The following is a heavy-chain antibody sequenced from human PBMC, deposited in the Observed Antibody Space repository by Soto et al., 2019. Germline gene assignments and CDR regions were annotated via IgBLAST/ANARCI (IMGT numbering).Heavy chain of an antibody. CDR3: ARHEGRFGELKPFHFDY. V-gene: IGHV4-59*08. CDR2: IYYSGST. Sequence: SETLSLTCTVSGGSISSYYWSWIRQPPGKGLEWIGYIYYSGSTNYNPSLKSRVTISVDTSKNQFSLKLSSVTAADTAVYYCARHEGRFGELKPFHFDYWGQGTLVTVSS. CDR1: GGSISSYY. D-gene: IGHD3-10*01. J-gene: IGHJ4*02.